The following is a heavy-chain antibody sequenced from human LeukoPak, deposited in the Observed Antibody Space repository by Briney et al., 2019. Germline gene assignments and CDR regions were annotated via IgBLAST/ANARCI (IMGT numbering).Heavy chain of an antibody. CDR3: AREMAITPEFDY. V-gene: IGHV3-30*04. CDR2: ISYDGSNK. J-gene: IGHJ4*02. Sequence: GGSLRLSCAASGFTFSSYAMHWVRQAPGKGLEWVAVISYDGSNKYYADSVKGRFTISRDNSKNTLYLQMNSLRAEDTAVYYCAREMAITPEFDYWGQGTPVTVSS. D-gene: IGHD5-24*01. CDR1: GFTFSSYA.